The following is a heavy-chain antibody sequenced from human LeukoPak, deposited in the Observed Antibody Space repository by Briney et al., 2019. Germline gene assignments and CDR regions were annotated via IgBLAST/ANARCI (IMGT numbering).Heavy chain of an antibody. Sequence: ASVKVSCKASGYTFTSYYMHWVRQAPGQGLEWMGIINPSGGSTSYAQKFQGRVTITRDTSTSTVYMELSSLRSEDTAVYYCARDRIGGATFGWFDPWGQGTLVTVSS. V-gene: IGHV1-46*01. CDR1: GYTFTSYY. D-gene: IGHD1-26*01. J-gene: IGHJ5*02. CDR2: INPSGGST. CDR3: ARDRIGGATFGWFDP.